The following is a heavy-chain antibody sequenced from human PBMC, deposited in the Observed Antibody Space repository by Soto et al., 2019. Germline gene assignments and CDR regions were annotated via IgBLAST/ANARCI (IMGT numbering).Heavy chain of an antibody. CDR3: ARDPGQDCSTTSCYHRGWFDD. Sequence: QVQLVQSGPEVKKPGSSVKVSCKASGGSFRSDVFSWVRQAPGQGLEWMGRIIPIFGAANYAQKFQDRVTITADEASSTVYMELSSLTSDDTAVSYCARDPGQDCSTTSCYHRGWFDDWGQGTLVIVSS. CDR1: GGSFRSDV. CDR2: IIPIFGAA. V-gene: IGHV1-69*18. D-gene: IGHD2-2*01. J-gene: IGHJ5*02.